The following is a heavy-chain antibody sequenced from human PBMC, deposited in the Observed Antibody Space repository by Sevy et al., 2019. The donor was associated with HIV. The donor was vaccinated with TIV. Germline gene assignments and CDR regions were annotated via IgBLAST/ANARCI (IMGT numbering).Heavy chain of an antibody. CDR3: ARVSGWHLRYSMDV. V-gene: IGHV1-8*01. D-gene: IGHD6-19*01. CDR1: GFNFARYD. CDR2: MNTNTGNT. Sequence: ASVKVSCKASGFNFARYDIYWVRQATGQGLEWMGWMNTNTGNTGFAQKFQGRVTMTRNTSITTAYMELSNLRSEDTAVYYCARVSGWHLRYSMDVWGQGTTVTVSS. J-gene: IGHJ6*02.